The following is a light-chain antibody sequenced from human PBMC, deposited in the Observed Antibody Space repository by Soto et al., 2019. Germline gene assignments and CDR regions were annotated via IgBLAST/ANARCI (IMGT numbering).Light chain of an antibody. CDR1: QSVTSSY. CDR2: GAS. CDR3: QQYNSYSYT. V-gene: IGKV3-20*01. Sequence: EIVLTQSPGTLSLSPGERATLSCWASQSVTSSYLAWYQQKPGQAPRLLIYGASSRATGIPDRFSGSGSGTDFTLTISSLQPDDFATYYCQQYNSYSYTFGQGTKVDIK. J-gene: IGKJ2*01.